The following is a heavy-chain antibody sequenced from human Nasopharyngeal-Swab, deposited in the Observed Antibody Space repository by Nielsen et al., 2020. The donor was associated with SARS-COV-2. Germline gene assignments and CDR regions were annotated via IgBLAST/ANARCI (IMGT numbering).Heavy chain of an antibody. D-gene: IGHD3-22*01. CDR3: AKHEINYYTLGV. Sequence: GESLKISCAASGFTFSNFAMTWVRQPPGKGPEWVAIIYSDGSGPFYADSVEGRFAISRDNSKNTVHLEMNSLRAEDTAVYYCAKHEINYYTLGVWGQGTTVTVSS. CDR1: GFTFSNFA. V-gene: IGHV3-23*03. J-gene: IGHJ6*02. CDR2: IYSDGSGP.